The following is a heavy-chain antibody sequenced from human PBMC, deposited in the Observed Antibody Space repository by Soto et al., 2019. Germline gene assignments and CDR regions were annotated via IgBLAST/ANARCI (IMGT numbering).Heavy chain of an antibody. V-gene: IGHV1-69*01. CDR1: GGGNLRDYR. J-gene: IGHJ4*02. Sequence: QVQLVQSGAEVKEPGSSVKVSCKASGGGNLRDYRTTWLRRAPGQGLEWMGGIIPKLGSANYAQNFQGRVTVTADERTNTVYMELRSLRSDDTAVYYCARGSDGYNFGAVYWGQGTPVTVSS. CDR3: ARGSDGYNFGAVY. D-gene: IGHD5-12*01. CDR2: IIPKLGSA.